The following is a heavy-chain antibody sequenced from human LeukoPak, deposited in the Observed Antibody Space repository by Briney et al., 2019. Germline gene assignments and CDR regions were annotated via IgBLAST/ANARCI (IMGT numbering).Heavy chain of an antibody. CDR3: TTAPRITIFGVVIARFDY. Sequence: PGGSPRLSCAASGFTFSNAWMSWVRQAPGKGLEWVGRIKSKTDGGTTDYAAPVKGRFTISRDDSKNTLYLQMNSLKTEDTAVYYCTTAPRITIFGVVIARFDYWGQGTLVAVSS. CDR1: GFTFSNAW. J-gene: IGHJ4*02. D-gene: IGHD3-3*01. CDR2: IKSKTDGGTT. V-gene: IGHV3-15*01.